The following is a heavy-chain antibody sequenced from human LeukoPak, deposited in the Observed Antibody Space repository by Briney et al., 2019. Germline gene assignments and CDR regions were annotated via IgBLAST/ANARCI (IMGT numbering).Heavy chain of an antibody. V-gene: IGHV3-74*01. CDR3: ARLSYGSGSYYTDY. CDR2: INSDGSST. Sequence: PGGSLRLSCTTSGFTFSNYWMHWVRQAPGKGLVWVSRINSDGSSTTYADSVKGRFTISRDNAKNTLYLQMNSLRAEDTAVYYCARLSYGSGSYYTDYWGQGTLVTVSS. D-gene: IGHD3-10*01. J-gene: IGHJ4*02. CDR1: GFTFSNYW.